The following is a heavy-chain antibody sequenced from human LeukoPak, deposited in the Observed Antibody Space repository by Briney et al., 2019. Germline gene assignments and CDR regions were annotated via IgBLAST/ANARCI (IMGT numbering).Heavy chain of an antibody. CDR3: ARFLATWDYYYMDV. J-gene: IGHJ6*03. V-gene: IGHV3-48*01. D-gene: IGHD3-3*01. Sequence: GGSLRLSCAASGFTFSSYSMNWVRQAPGKGLEWVSYISSSSSTIYYADSVKGRFTISRDNAKNSVYLQLSSLRVEDTAVYYCARFLATWDYYYMDVWGTGTTVTVSS. CDR2: ISSSSSTI. CDR1: GFTFSSYS.